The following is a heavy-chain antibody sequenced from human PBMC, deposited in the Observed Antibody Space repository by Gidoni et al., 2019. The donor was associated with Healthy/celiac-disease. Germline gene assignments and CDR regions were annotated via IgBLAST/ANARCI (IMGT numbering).Heavy chain of an antibody. V-gene: IGHV3-21*01. D-gene: IGHD6-13*01. CDR2: ISSSSSYI. J-gene: IGHJ4*02. CDR3: ARGTYSSSWYLVY. CDR1: GFPFSSYS. Sequence: EVQLVESGGGLVTPGGSLRLSCAASGFPFSSYSMNWVRQAPGKGLEWVSSISSSSSYIYYADSVKCRFTISRDNAKNSLYLQMNSLRAEDTAVYYCARGTYSSSWYLVYWGQGTLVTVSS.